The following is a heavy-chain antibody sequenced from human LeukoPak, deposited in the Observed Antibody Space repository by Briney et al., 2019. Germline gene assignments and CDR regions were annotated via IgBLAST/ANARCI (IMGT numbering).Heavy chain of an antibody. D-gene: IGHD6-19*01. Sequence: SETLSLTCTVSGGSISSSSFHWGWIRQPPGKGLEWIGTIFYSGSTYYNPSLKGRVTMSVDTSKNQFSLKLSSVTAADTAVYYCARQGYISGQGFRNNWFDPWGQGSLVTVSS. CDR1: GGSISSSSFH. J-gene: IGHJ5*02. V-gene: IGHV4-39*01. CDR2: IFYSGST. CDR3: ARQGYISGQGFRNNWFDP.